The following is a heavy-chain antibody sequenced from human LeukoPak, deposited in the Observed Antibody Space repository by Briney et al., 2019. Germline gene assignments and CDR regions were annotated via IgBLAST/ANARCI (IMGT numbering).Heavy chain of an antibody. V-gene: IGHV3-21*01. CDR1: GFTFSSYS. J-gene: IGHJ4*02. CDR2: ISSSSSYI. CDR3: ARSFLSIAAAATDY. Sequence: GGSLRLSCAASGFTFSSYSMNWVRQAPGKGLEWVSSISSSSSYIYYADSVKGRFTISRDNAKNSLYLQMNSLRAEDTAVYYCARSFLSIAAAATDYWGQGTLVTVCS. D-gene: IGHD6-13*01.